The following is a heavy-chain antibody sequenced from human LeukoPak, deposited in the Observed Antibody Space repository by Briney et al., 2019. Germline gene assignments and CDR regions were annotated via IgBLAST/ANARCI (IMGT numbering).Heavy chain of an antibody. CDR3: ARVLRDGDYFA. CDR2: ISSSGSTI. V-gene: IGHV3-48*03. D-gene: IGHD4-17*01. J-gene: IGHJ5*02. CDR1: GFTFSSYE. Sequence: PVGSPRLSRAPSGFTFSSYEMNWVRQAPRKGLGWGSYISSSGSTIYYADSVKGRFTISRDNAKNSLYLQMNSLRAEDTAVYYCARVLRDGDYFAWGQGTLVTVSS.